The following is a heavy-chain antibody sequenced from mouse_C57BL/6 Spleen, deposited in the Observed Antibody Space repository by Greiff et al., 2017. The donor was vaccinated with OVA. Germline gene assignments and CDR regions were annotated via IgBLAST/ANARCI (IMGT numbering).Heavy chain of an antibody. CDR2: IYPGDGDT. Sequence: QVQLKQSGPELVKPGASVKISCKASGYAFSSSWMNWVKQRPGKGLEWIGRIYPGDGDTNYNGKFKGKATLTADKSSSTAYMQRSSLTSEDSAVYFCARGRYYYGSTYAMDYWGQGTSVTVSS. V-gene: IGHV1-82*01. CDR1: GYAFSSSW. J-gene: IGHJ4*01. CDR3: ARGRYYYGSTYAMDY. D-gene: IGHD1-1*01.